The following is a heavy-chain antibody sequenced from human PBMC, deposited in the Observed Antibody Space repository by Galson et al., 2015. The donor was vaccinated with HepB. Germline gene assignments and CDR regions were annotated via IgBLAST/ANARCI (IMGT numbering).Heavy chain of an antibody. CDR2: IYYSGST. CDR1: GGSVSSGSYY. D-gene: IGHD3-22*01. J-gene: IGHJ4*02. V-gene: IGHV4-61*01. Sequence: SETLSLTCTVSGGSVSSGSYYWSWIRQPPGKGLEWIGYIYYSGSTNYNPSLKSRVTISVDTSKNQFSLKLSSVTAADTAVYYCARGYYDSSGSFDYWGQGTLVTVSS. CDR3: ARGYYDSSGSFDY.